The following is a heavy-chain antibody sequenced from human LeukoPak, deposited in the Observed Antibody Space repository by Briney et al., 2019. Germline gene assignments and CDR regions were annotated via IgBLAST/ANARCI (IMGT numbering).Heavy chain of an antibody. CDR1: GFTVSDHY. CDR3: ARVLLREGHYASDS. Sequence: TGGSLRLSCAASGFTVSDHYMDWVRQAPGKGLDCVGRIRNKAKGDTTEYAASVKGRFTISRDDSNNSLYLQMNSLTTEDTAVYFCARVLLREGHYASDSWGQGTLVTVSS. D-gene: IGHD3-10*01. CDR2: IRNKAKGDTT. V-gene: IGHV3-72*01. J-gene: IGHJ4*02.